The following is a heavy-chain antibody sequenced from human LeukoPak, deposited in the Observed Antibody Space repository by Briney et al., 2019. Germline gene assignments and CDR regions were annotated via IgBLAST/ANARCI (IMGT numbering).Heavy chain of an antibody. D-gene: IGHD6-19*01. CDR2: ISSSSSYT. Sequence: GGSLRLSCAASGFTFSDYYMSWIRQAPGKGLEWVSYISSSSSYTNYADSVKGRFTISRDNAKNSLYLQMNSLRAEDTAVYYCARSPMGAVAGTPVVCWGQGTLVTVSS. CDR1: GFTFSDYY. CDR3: ARSPMGAVAGTPVVC. V-gene: IGHV3-11*06. J-gene: IGHJ4*02.